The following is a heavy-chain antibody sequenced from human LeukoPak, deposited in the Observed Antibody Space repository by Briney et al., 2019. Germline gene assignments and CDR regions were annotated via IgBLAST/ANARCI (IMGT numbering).Heavy chain of an antibody. CDR2: ISAYNGNT. CDR1: GYTFTSYG. D-gene: IGHD2-2*01. Sequence: ASVKVSCKASGYTFTSYGISWVRQAPGQGLEWMGWISAYNGNTNYAQKLQGRVTMTTDTSTSTAYMELRSLRSDDTAVYYCAKEVILEVPTAFMDVWGKGTTVTISS. V-gene: IGHV1-18*01. CDR3: AKEVILEVPTAFMDV. J-gene: IGHJ6*03.